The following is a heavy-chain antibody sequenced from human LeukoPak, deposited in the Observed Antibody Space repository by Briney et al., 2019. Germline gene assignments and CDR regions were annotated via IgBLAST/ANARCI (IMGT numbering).Heavy chain of an antibody. CDR1: GYRFSNGW. CDR3: ARRHCSGGSCYGEFDY. CDR2: IYPDDSDT. J-gene: IGHJ4*02. D-gene: IGHD2-15*01. V-gene: IGHV5-51*01. Sequence: GESLKISCKGSGYRFSNGWIGWVRQMPGKGLEWMGIIYPDDSDTKYSPSFQGQVSISADKSINTAYLQWGSLKASDTAMYYCARRHCSGGSCYGEFDYWGQGTLVTVSS.